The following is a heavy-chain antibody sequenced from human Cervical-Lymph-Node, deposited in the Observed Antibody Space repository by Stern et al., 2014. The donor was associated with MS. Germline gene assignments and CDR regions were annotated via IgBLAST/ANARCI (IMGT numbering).Heavy chain of an antibody. CDR2: INTGIGHT. Sequence: QVQLVESGSEVKEPGASVKLSCKATGYTFTSYAMHWVRQAPGQRPEWMGWINTGIGHTKYSEKVQGRVTISRDTSASTVYLELSSLRPEDTAMYYCAATPPLDPWGQGTLLTVSS. J-gene: IGHJ5*02. V-gene: IGHV1-3*04. CDR3: AATPPLDP. CDR1: GYTFTSYA. D-gene: IGHD5-24*01.